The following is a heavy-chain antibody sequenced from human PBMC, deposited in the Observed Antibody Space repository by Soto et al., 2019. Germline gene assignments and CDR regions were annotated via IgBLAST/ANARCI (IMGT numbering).Heavy chain of an antibody. Sequence: QLQLMQSGGEAKNPGASVKVSCEASGYSFSTYDISWLRQAPGQGLEWMGWITPNNGYTNYAQKFQGRLILTTDIPSSTAYMELTSLRYDDTAMYYCATAYDSGVDPWGQGTLVSVSA. D-gene: IGHD3-3*01. CDR2: ITPNNGYT. V-gene: IGHV1-18*01. CDR3: ATAYDSGVDP. J-gene: IGHJ5*02. CDR1: GYSFSTYD.